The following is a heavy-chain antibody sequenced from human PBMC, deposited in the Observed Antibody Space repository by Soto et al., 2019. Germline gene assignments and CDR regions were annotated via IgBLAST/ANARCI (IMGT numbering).Heavy chain of an antibody. Sequence: ASVKVSCKASGDGFSNYGFSWVRQAPGQGLEWMGWISAYDGQTNYTKKFQGRVTMTTDTSSSTAYMELRSLRSDDTAVYYCARVWYYDSSGYYAFDYWGLGTLVTVSS. J-gene: IGHJ4*02. D-gene: IGHD3-22*01. V-gene: IGHV1-18*01. CDR3: ARVWYYDSSGYYAFDY. CDR1: GDGFSNYG. CDR2: ISAYDGQT.